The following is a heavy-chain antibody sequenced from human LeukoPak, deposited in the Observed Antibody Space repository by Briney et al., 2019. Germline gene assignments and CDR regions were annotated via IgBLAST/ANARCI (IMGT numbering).Heavy chain of an antibody. Sequence: GASVKVSCKASGGTFSSYAISWVRQAPGQGLEWMGGIIPIFGTANYAQKFQGRVTMTRDTSISTAYMELSRLRSDDTAVYYCARPYYDFWSGLSPGENWFDPWGQGTLVTVSS. J-gene: IGHJ5*02. V-gene: IGHV1-69*05. CDR3: ARPYYDFWSGLSPGENWFDP. D-gene: IGHD3-3*01. CDR1: GGTFSSYA. CDR2: IIPIFGTA.